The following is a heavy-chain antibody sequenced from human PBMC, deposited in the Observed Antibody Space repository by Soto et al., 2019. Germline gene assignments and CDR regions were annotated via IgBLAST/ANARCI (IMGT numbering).Heavy chain of an antibody. Sequence: SETLSLTCTVSGGSISSSSYYWGWIRQPPGKGLEWIGSIYYSGSTYYNTSLKSRVTISVDTSKSQFSLKLSSVTAADTAVYYCARPGNYGSGSYLYYLDYWGQGTLVTVSS. CDR1: GGSISSSSYY. D-gene: IGHD3-10*01. CDR3: ARPGNYGSGSYLYYLDY. V-gene: IGHV4-39*01. CDR2: IYYSGST. J-gene: IGHJ4*02.